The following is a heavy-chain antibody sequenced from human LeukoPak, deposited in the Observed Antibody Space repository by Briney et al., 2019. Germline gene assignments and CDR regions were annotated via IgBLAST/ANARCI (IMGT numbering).Heavy chain of an antibody. D-gene: IGHD4-23*01. CDR2: ISGSGRST. CDR3: AKDLPTPYFDY. CDR1: GFTFSSYA. J-gene: IGHJ4*02. Sequence: GGSLRLSCAASGFTFSSYAVSWVRQAPGKGLEWVSAISGSGRSTYYADSVKGRFTISRDNSKTTLYLQMNSLRADDTAVYYCAKDLPTPYFDYWGQGTLVTVSS. V-gene: IGHV3-23*01.